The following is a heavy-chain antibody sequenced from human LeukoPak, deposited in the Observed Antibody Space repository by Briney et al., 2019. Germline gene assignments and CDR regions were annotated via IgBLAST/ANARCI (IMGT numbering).Heavy chain of an antibody. CDR2: NNGDGSTT. CDR3: ARDPRNVGLAP. CDR1: GFSLSGYW. V-gene: IGHV3-74*01. D-gene: IGHD2-15*01. Sequence: GGSLRLSCVASGFSLSGYWMYWVRHAPGKGLMYISRNNGDGSTTNYADVVKGRFTMSRDNVKNTLYLQMNSLRVEDTAAYYCARDPRNVGLAPWGQGTLVTVSS. J-gene: IGHJ5*02.